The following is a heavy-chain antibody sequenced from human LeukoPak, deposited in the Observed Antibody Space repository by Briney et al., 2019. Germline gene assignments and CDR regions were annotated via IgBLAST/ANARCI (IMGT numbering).Heavy chain of an antibody. V-gene: IGHV1-18*01. CDR1: GYTFTSYG. CDR3: ARFDEYNWNYYYYYYMDV. Sequence: ASVKVSCKASGYTFTSYGISWVRQAPGQGLEWMGWISAYNGNTNYAQKLQGRVTMTTDTSTSTAYMELRSLRSDDTAVYYCARFDEYNWNYYYYYYMDVWGKGTTVTVSS. D-gene: IGHD1-20*01. CDR2: ISAYNGNT. J-gene: IGHJ6*03.